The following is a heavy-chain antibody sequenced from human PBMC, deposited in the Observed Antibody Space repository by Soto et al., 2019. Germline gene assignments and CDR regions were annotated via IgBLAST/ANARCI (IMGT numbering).Heavy chain of an antibody. CDR1: GYSLTSYW. CDR3: ARQSYCSSTRCYTVDS. V-gene: IGHV5-51*01. J-gene: IGHJ4*02. CDR2: IYLGDSTT. Sequence: GESLKISCKGSGYSLTSYWIGWMRQTPGKGLEWMGMIYLGDSTTRYSPSFEGQVTISADKSTTTAYLQWSSLKASDSAMYYCARQSYCSSTRCYTVDSWGQGTLGTVS. D-gene: IGHD2-2*02.